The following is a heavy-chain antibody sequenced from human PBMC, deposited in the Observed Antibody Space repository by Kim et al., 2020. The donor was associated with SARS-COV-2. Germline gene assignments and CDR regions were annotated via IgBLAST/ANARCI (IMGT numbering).Heavy chain of an antibody. Sequence: GGSLRLSCAASGFTFSVSAIHRVRQASGKGLEWVGRIRSKANTYATAYAASVKGRFSISRDDSKNTAYLQMNSLKTEDTAVCYCTSVPGTTLAFWDAFD. J-gene: IGHJ3*02. CDR1: GFTFSVSA. CDR3: TSVPGTTLAFWDAFD. CDR2: IRSKANTYAT. V-gene: IGHV3-73*01. D-gene: IGHD1-1*01.